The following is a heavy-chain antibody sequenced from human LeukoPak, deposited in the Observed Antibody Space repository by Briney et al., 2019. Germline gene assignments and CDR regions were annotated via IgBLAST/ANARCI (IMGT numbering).Heavy chain of an antibody. CDR2: ISYDGSNK. Sequence: PGRSLRLSCAASGFTFSSYGMHWVRQAPGKGLEWVAVISYDGSNKYYADSVKGRFTISRDNSKNTLYLQMNSLRAGDTAVYYCAKDRAGTWYSSGWGVFDYWGQGTLVTVSS. V-gene: IGHV3-30*18. D-gene: IGHD6-19*01. CDR1: GFTFSSYG. CDR3: AKDRAGTWYSSGWGVFDY. J-gene: IGHJ4*02.